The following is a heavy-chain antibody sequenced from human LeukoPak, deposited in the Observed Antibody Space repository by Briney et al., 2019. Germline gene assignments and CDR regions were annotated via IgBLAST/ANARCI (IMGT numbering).Heavy chain of an antibody. CDR2: IYHSGST. V-gene: IGHV4-38-2*01. J-gene: IGHJ5*02. CDR3: ARHGGCSSTSCYTRFDP. CDR1: GYSISSGYY. D-gene: IGHD2-2*02. Sequence: SETLSLTCAVSGYSISSGYYWGWIRQPPGKGLEWIGSIYHSGSTYYNPSLKSRVTISVDTSKTQFSLKLSSVTAADTAVYYCARHGGCSSTSCYTRFDPWGQGTLVTVSS.